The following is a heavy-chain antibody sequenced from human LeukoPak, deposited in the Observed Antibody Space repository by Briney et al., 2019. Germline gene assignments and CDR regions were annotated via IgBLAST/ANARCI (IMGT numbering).Heavy chain of an antibody. CDR1: GFTFSSYS. Sequence: GGSLRLSCEASGFTFSSYSMNWVRQAPGKGLEWVSSISSSSSYIYYADSVKGRFAISRDNAKNSLYLQMNSLRAEDTAVYYCARPQKRSIAAASPPGYWGQGTLVTVSS. J-gene: IGHJ4*02. CDR3: ARPQKRSIAAASPPGY. V-gene: IGHV3-21*01. CDR2: ISSSSSYI. D-gene: IGHD6-13*01.